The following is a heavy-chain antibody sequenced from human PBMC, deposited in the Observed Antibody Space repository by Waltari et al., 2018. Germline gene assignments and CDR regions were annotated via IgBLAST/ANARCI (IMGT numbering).Heavy chain of an antibody. V-gene: IGHV1-46*03. D-gene: IGHD3-16*01. CDR3: ATFVSGSFTFPDY. J-gene: IGHJ4*02. CDR1: GFTFSTYY. Sequence: QFQLVQSGAEVKKPGASVKVSCDASGFTFSTYYVHWGRQAPGQGLEWMALFSPSGAGTRYAEKFQGRVTLTRDTSTSTVYMDLSSLRSEDTAVYYCATFVSGSFTFPDYWGQGTLVTVSS. CDR2: FSPSGAGT.